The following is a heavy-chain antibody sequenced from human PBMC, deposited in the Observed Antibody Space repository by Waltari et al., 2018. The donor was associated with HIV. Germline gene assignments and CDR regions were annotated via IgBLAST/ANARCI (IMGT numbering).Heavy chain of an antibody. Sequence: QLQLQESGSGLVKPSQTLSLTCAVSGGSISSGGYSWTWIRQPPGKGLEWIGYISQSGATYYNPSLQMRVTIALDRSKNQFSLKLRSVTASDTAVYYCARDRLSVTTRGGYYYGLDVWGQGTTVTVSS. J-gene: IGHJ6*02. CDR3: ARDRLSVTTRGGYYYGLDV. CDR2: ISQSGAT. V-gene: IGHV4-30-2*01. CDR1: GGSISSGGYS. D-gene: IGHD4-17*01.